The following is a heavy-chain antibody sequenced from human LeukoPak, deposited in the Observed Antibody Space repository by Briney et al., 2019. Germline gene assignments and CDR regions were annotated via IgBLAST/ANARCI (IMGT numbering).Heavy chain of an antibody. CDR3: AREGLSYAFDI. J-gene: IGHJ3*02. CDR1: GFTFSSNY. CDR2: IYSGGST. D-gene: IGHD2-21*01. V-gene: IGHV3-53*01. Sequence: GGSLRLSCAASGFTFSSNYMSWVRQAPGKGLEWVSVIYSGGSTYYADSVKGRFTISRDNSKNTLYLQMNSLRAEDTAVYYCAREGLSYAFDIWGQGTMVTVSS.